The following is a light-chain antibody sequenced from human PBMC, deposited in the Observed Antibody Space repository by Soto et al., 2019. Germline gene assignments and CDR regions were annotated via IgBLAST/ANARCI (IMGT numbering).Light chain of an antibody. CDR1: SSNIGNNY. V-gene: IGLV1-51*02. J-gene: IGLJ7*01. Sequence: QSVLTQPPSVSAAPGQKVTISCSGSSSNIGNNYVSWYQQLPGTAPKLLIYENNKRPSGITDRFSGSKSGTSATLGITGLQTGDEADYYCGTWDSSLSAVFGGGTQLTVL. CDR3: GTWDSSLSAV. CDR2: ENN.